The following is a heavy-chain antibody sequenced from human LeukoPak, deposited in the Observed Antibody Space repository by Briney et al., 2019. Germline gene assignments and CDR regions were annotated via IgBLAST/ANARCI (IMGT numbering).Heavy chain of an antibody. CDR2: IYPGDSDT. Sequence: GESLKISCNGSGYSFTSYWIGWVRQMPGKGLEGMGIIYPGDSDTTDSPSFQGQVTISVDKSISTAYLQWRRLKASDTAMYYCARQPGLYDSSGYYCGREEFFDPWGQGTLITVSS. D-gene: IGHD3-22*01. V-gene: IGHV5-51*01. J-gene: IGHJ5*02. CDR1: GYSFTSYW. CDR3: ARQPGLYDSSGYYCGREEFFDP.